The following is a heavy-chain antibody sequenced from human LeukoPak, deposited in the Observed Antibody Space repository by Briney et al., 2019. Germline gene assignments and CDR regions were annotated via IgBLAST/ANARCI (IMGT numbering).Heavy chain of an antibody. V-gene: IGHV3-33*01. CDR2: IWYDGSNK. Sequence: PGGSLRLSCAASGFTFSSYGMHWVRQAPGKGLEWVAVIWYDGSNKYYADSVKGRFTISRDNSKNTLYLQMNSLRAEDAAVYYCARDGGPYYYYGMDVWGQGTTVTVSS. J-gene: IGHJ6*02. CDR3: ARDGGPYYYYGMDV. CDR1: GFTFSSYG. D-gene: IGHD4-23*01.